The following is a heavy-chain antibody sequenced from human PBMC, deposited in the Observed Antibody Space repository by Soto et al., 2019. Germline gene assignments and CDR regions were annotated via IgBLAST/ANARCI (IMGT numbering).Heavy chain of an antibody. Sequence: ASVKVSCKASGYTFTSYGISWVRQAPGQGLEWMGWISAYNGNTNYAQKLQGRGTMTTDTSTSTAYMELRSLRSDDTAVYYCARVFNIAAAGKEYNWFDPWGQGTLVTVSS. V-gene: IGHV1-18*01. CDR2: ISAYNGNT. D-gene: IGHD6-13*01. CDR3: ARVFNIAAAGKEYNWFDP. J-gene: IGHJ5*02. CDR1: GYTFTSYG.